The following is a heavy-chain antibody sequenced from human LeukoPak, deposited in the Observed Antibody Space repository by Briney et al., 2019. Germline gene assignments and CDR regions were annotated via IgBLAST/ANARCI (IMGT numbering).Heavy chain of an antibody. V-gene: IGHV1-2*02. D-gene: IGHD3-22*01. CDR2: INPNSGGT. CDR1: GYNFTGYY. Sequence: ASVKVSCKASGYNFTGYYMHCVREAPGQGLEWMGWINPNSGGTNYAQKFQGRVALTRDTSISTAYMELSSLKSDDTAVYYCARAPDRGYWGQGTLVTVSS. J-gene: IGHJ4*02. CDR3: ARAPDRGY.